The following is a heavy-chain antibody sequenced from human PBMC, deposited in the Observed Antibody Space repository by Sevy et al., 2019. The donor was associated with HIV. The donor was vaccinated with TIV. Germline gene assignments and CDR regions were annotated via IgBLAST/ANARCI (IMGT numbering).Heavy chain of an antibody. CDR3: ARDRNNYDSSGYPKGMDV. Sequence: ALVKVSCKASGYTFTRYGISWVRQAPGQGLEWMGWISAYNDYTNYVQKLQGRVTMTTDTSTSIAYLELRSLRSDDTAVYYCARDRNNYDSSGYPKGMDVWGQGTTVTVSS. J-gene: IGHJ6*02. CDR2: ISAYNDYT. V-gene: IGHV1-18*01. D-gene: IGHD3-22*01. CDR1: GYTFTRYG.